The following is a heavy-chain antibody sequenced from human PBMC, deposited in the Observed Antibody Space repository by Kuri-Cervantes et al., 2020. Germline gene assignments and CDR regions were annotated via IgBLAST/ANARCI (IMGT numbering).Heavy chain of an antibody. J-gene: IGHJ4*02. Sequence: SETLSLTCTVSGGSISSGGYYWSWIRQHPGKGLEWIGYIYYSGSTYYNPSLKSRVTISVDTSKNQFSLKLSSVTAADTAVYYCARARLRFLEGVDYWGQGTLVTVSS. D-gene: IGHD3-3*01. CDR2: IYYSGST. V-gene: IGHV4-31*03. CDR1: GGSISSGGYY. CDR3: ARARLRFLEGVDY.